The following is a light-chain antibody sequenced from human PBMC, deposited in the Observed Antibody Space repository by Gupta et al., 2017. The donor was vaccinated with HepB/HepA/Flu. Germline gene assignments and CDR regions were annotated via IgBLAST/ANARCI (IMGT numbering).Light chain of an antibody. CDR1: TNDIGLYDY. CDR3: CAYAGNNIHV. Sequence: QSGLTQSRSVSASPGQSVTISCTGTTNDIGLYDYISWYQQRPGEDPRLILYDVSKRPTGISERFSVSKSGNAASLTISALKPDDEGDYFCCAYAGNNIHVFGSGTAVTVL. J-gene: IGLJ1*01. CDR2: DVS. V-gene: IGLV2-11*01.